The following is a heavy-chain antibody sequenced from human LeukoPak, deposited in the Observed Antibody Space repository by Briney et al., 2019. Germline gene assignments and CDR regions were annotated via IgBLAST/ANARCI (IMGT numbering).Heavy chain of an antibody. D-gene: IGHD3-10*01. V-gene: IGHV4-39*01. J-gene: IGHJ5*02. Sequence: SETLSLTCTVSGGSIGSSSDHWGWIRQPPGKGLEWIGSIYYSGSTYYNPSLKSRVTISVDTSKNQFSLKLSSVTAADTAVYYCARHHYYGSGSPNWFDPWGQGTLVTVSS. CDR3: ARHHYYGSGSPNWFDP. CDR1: GGSIGSSSDH. CDR2: IYYSGST.